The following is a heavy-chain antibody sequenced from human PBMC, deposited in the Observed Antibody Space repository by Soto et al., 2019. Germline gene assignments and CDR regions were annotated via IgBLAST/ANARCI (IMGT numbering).Heavy chain of an antibody. CDR3: ARESGYYDSSGYYYGMDV. CDR1: GFTVSSNY. V-gene: IGHV3-53*01. D-gene: IGHD3-22*01. J-gene: IGHJ6*02. Sequence: EVQLVESGGGLIQPGGSLRLSCAASGFTVSSNYMSWVRQAPGKGLEWVSVIYSGGSTYYTDSVKGRFTISRDNSKNTLYLQMNSLRAEDTAVYYCARESGYYDSSGYYYGMDVWGQGTTVTVSS. CDR2: IYSGGST.